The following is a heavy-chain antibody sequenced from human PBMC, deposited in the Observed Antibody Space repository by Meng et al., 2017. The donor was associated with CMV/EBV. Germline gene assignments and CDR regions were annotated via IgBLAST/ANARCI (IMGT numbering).Heavy chain of an antibody. V-gene: IGHV4-4*07. J-gene: IGHJ4*02. CDR3: ARGGLYYYDSSGHFDY. Sequence: QGRRTESGPGLGKPSETLSLHCTVAGGSISSYYWSWIRQPAGKGLEWIGRIYTSGSNNYNPSLKSRVTMSVDTSKNQFSLKLSSVTAADTAVYYCARGGLYYYDSSGHFDYWGQGTLVTVSS. D-gene: IGHD3-22*01. CDR1: GGSISSYY. CDR2: IYTSGSN.